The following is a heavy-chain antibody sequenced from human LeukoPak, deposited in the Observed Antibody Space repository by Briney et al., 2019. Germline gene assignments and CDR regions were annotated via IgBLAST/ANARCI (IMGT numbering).Heavy chain of an antibody. CDR3: ARDYDILTGAGFDY. CDR2: IRYDGSNK. Sequence: GGSLRLSCAASGFTFSSYGMHWVRQAPGKGLEWVAFIRYDGSNKYYADSVKGRFTISRDTAKNSLYLQMNSLRAEDTALYYCARDYDILTGAGFDYWGQGTLVTVSS. J-gene: IGHJ4*02. D-gene: IGHD3-9*01. CDR1: GFTFSSYG. V-gene: IGHV3-30*02.